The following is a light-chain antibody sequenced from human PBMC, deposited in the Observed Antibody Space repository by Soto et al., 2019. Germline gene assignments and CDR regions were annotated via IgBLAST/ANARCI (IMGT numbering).Light chain of an antibody. J-gene: IGLJ1*01. CDR3: NSYTAFNTRV. V-gene: IGLV2-14*01. CDR2: EVS. Sequence: QFALTQPASVSGSPGQSITISCTGTSSDVGGYNYVSWYQQRPGKAPKLLIYEVSDRPPGVSDRFSGSKSDNTASLTISRLQSEDEADYYCNSYTAFNTRVFGTGTKLTVL. CDR1: SSDVGGYNY.